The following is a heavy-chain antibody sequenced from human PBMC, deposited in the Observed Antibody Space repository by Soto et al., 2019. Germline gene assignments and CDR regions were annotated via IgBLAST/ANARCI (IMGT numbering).Heavy chain of an antibody. Sequence: PSETLSLTCAVYGGSFSGYYWSWIRQPPGKGLEWIGEINHSGSTNYNPSLKSRVTISVDTSKNQFSLKLSSVTAADTAVYYCARGVYYDYVWGSYRYSYHFDYWGQGTLVTVSS. V-gene: IGHV4-34*01. CDR1: GGSFSGYY. CDR3: ARGVYYDYVWGSYRYSYHFDY. CDR2: INHSGST. J-gene: IGHJ4*02. D-gene: IGHD3-16*02.